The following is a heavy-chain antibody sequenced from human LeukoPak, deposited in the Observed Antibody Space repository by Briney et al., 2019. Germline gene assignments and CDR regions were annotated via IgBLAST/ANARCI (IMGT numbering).Heavy chain of an antibody. CDR2: IKDDGSEK. D-gene: IGHD1-1*01. CDR1: GFIFSTYS. J-gene: IGHJ4*02. CDR3: VGGGGTFVY. V-gene: IGHV3-7*05. Sequence: GGSLRLSCGASGFIFSTYSMTWVRQAPGKGLEWVANIKDDGSEKYYVDSLKGRFTISRDNAKNSLYLQMNSLRAEDTAVYYCVGGGGTFVYWGQGTLVTVSS.